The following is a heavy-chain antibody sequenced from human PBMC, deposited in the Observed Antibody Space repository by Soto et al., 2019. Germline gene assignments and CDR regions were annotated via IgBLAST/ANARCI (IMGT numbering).Heavy chain of an antibody. CDR2: IYWDDDK. J-gene: IGHJ5*02. V-gene: IGHV2-5*02. D-gene: IGHD6-6*01. CDR1: GLSLSTSGVG. Sequence: QITLKESGPTLVKPTQTLTLTCTFSGLSLSTSGVGVGWIRQPPGKALEWLALIYWDDDKRYSPSLKSRLTITKDTSKNQVVLTMTNMDPVDTATYYCAHTYSSSSCCWFDPWGQGTLVTVSS. CDR3: AHTYSSSSCCWFDP.